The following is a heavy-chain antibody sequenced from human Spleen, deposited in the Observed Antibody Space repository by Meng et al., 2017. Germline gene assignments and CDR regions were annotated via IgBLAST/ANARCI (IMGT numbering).Heavy chain of an antibody. CDR2: INAVFGTT. Sequence: SVKVSCKALGGIFSNYVIGWVRQAPGQGLEWMGGINAVFGTTNYAQKFQGRVTITTDESTSTVYMELTRLTSEDTAVYYCARAIITMVRGGGDAFDIWGQGTMVTVSS. D-gene: IGHD3-10*01. CDR1: GGIFSNYV. CDR3: ARAIITMVRGGGDAFDI. J-gene: IGHJ3*02. V-gene: IGHV1-69*05.